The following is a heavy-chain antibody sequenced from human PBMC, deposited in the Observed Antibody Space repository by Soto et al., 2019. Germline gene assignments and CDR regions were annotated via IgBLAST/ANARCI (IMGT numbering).Heavy chain of an antibody. D-gene: IGHD5-12*01. J-gene: IGHJ4*02. V-gene: IGHV4-59*01. Sequence: KTSETLSLTCTVSGGSISSYYWSWIRQPPAKGLEWIGYIYYSGSTNYNPSLKSRVTISVDTSKNQFSLKLSSVTAADTAVYYCARENRYNGYDPRDYWGQGTPVTVSS. CDR1: GGSISSYY. CDR2: IYYSGST. CDR3: ARENRYNGYDPRDY.